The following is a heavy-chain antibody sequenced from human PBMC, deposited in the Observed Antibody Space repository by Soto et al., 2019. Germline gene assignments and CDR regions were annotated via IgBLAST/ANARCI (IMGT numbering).Heavy chain of an antibody. CDR3: ARSLGGYWYFDL. D-gene: IGHD3-16*01. CDR1: GGSISSSSYY. CDR2: IYYSGST. J-gene: IGHJ2*01. V-gene: IGHV4-39*01. Sequence: SETLSLTCTVSGGSISSSSYYWGWIRQPPGKGLEWIGSIYYSGSTYYNPSLKSRVTISVDTSKNQFSLKLSSVTAADTAVYYCARSLGGYWYFDLWGRGTLVTVSS.